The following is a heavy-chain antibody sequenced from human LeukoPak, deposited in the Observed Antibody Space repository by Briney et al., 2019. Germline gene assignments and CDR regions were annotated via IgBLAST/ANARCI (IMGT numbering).Heavy chain of an antibody. J-gene: IGHJ4*02. V-gene: IGHV4-59*01. Sequence: SETLSLTCTVSGGSISSYYWSWIRQPPGKGLEWIGYIYYSGSTDYNPSLKSRVTISVDTSKNQFSLKLSSVTAADTAVYYCASISSSLRYFDYWSQGTLVTVSS. CDR2: IYYSGST. CDR3: ASISSSLRYFDY. CDR1: GGSISSYY. D-gene: IGHD6-6*01.